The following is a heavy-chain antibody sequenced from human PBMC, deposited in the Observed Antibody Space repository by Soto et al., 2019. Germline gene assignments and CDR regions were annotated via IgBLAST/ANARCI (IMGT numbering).Heavy chain of an antibody. D-gene: IGHD3-3*01. CDR1: GFTFSNYV. Sequence: EVQLLESGGGLVQPGGSLRLSCAASGFTFSNYVMTWVRQAPGKGLEWVSSVSSSGGRTEYADSVKGRFTISRDNSKNTLDLQMNSLRAGDTAVYYCAKVGPIPIFGVPQYYFDYWGPGTLVTVSS. CDR2: VSSSGGRT. J-gene: IGHJ4*02. CDR3: AKVGPIPIFGVPQYYFDY. V-gene: IGHV3-23*01.